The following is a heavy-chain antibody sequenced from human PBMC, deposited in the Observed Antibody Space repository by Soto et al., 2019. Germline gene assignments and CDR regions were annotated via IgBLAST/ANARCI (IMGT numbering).Heavy chain of an antibody. CDR3: ARRPAQYCSSTSCYNWFDP. J-gene: IGHJ5*02. D-gene: IGHD2-2*01. Sequence: PVKASCKDPRGTFSSYSISWVRHAPGKGLEWMGRIIPILGIANYAQKFQGRVTITADKSTSTAYMELSSLRSEDTAVYYCARRPAQYCSSTSCYNWFDPWGQGTLVTVS. V-gene: IGHV1-69*02. CDR2: IIPILGIA. CDR1: RGTFSSYS.